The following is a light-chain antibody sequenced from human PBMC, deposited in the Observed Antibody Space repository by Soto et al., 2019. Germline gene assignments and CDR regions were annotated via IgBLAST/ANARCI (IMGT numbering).Light chain of an antibody. V-gene: IGKV1-5*03. CDR3: QQYNSYPLS. J-gene: IGKJ4*01. Sequence: IPMTQSPSTLSASVGDRVTITCRASQSISSWLAWYQQKPGKAPKLLIYKASSLESGVTSRFSSSGSGTEFTLTISSLQPDDFATYYCQQYNSYPLSFGGGTNVEIK. CDR1: QSISSW. CDR2: KAS.